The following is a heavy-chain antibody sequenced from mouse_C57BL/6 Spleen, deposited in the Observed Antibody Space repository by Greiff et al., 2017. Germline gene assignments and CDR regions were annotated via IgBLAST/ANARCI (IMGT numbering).Heavy chain of an antibody. CDR3: ARGGGRFAY. J-gene: IGHJ3*01. CDR2: ISYDGSN. V-gene: IGHV3-6*01. D-gene: IGHD1-1*02. CDR1: GYSITSGYY. Sequence: VQLQQSGPGLVKPSQSLSLTCSVTGYSITSGYYWNWIRQFPGNKLEWMGYISYDGSNNYNPSLKNRISITRDTSKNQFFLKLNSVTTEDTATYYCARGGGRFAYWGQGTLVTVSA.